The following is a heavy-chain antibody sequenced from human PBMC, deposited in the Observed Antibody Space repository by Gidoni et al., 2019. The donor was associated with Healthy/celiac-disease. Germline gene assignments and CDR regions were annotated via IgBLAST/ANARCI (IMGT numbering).Heavy chain of an antibody. Sequence: EVQLVESGGGLVKPGGSLRLSCAASGFTFINAWMSWVRQGPGKGLDCVGRIKSNTDGGTTDYAAPLKGRFTISRDDSKNTLYLQMNSLKTEDTAVYYCTSQGILDYWGQGTLVTVSS. V-gene: IGHV3-15*01. CDR3: TSQGILDY. J-gene: IGHJ4*02. CDR1: GFTFINAW. CDR2: IKSNTDGGTT.